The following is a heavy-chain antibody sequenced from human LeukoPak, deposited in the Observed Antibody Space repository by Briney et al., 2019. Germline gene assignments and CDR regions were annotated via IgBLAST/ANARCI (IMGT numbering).Heavy chain of an antibody. CDR1: GFTFSSYE. D-gene: IGHD2-15*01. CDR3: TMPSKYCSGGSCYSYYYYMDV. Sequence: GGSLRLSCAASGFTFSSYEMNWVRQAPGKGLEWVSYISSSGSTIYYADSVKGRFTISRDNAKNSLYLQMNSLKTEDTAVYYCTMPSKYCSGGSCYSYYYYMDVWGKGTTVTASS. V-gene: IGHV3-48*03. CDR2: ISSSGSTI. J-gene: IGHJ6*03.